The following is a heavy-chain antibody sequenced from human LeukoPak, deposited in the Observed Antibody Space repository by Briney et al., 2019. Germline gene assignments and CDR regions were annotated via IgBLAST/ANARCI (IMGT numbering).Heavy chain of an antibody. V-gene: IGHV4-34*01. Sequence: SETLSLTCAVYGGSFSGYYWSWIRQPPGKGLEWIGEINHSGSTNYNPSLKSRVTISVDTSKNQFSLKLSSVTAADTAVYYCARRESFDFWSGYYGYWGQGTLVTVSS. CDR2: INHSGST. D-gene: IGHD3-3*01. J-gene: IGHJ4*02. CDR3: ARRESFDFWSGYYGY. CDR1: GGSFSGYY.